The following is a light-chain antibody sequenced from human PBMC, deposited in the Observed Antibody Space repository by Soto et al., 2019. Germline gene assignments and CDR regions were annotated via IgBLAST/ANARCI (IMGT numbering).Light chain of an antibody. V-gene: IGKV1-5*03. J-gene: IGKJ1*01. CDR2: KAS. CDR1: QTINSW. CDR3: QQCKTYPWT. Sequence: EIQMTQSPSTLSASVGDRVTITCRASQTINSWLAWYQQKPGRAPKLLIYKASGLESGVPARFSGSGSGTEFTLTINSLQPDDFATYSCQQCKTYPWTFGQGTKVEI.